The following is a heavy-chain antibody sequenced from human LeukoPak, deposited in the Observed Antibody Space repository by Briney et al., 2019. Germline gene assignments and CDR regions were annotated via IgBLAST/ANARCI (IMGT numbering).Heavy chain of an antibody. CDR3: ARDRFLPYYYYGMDV. CDR2: IWYDGSNK. Sequence: GGSLRLSCAASGFTFSSYGMHWVRQAPGKGLEWVAVIWYDGSNKYYADSVKGRFTVSRDNSKNTLYLQMNSLRAEDTAVYYCARDRFLPYYYYGMDVWGQGTTVTVSS. J-gene: IGHJ6*02. D-gene: IGHD2/OR15-2a*01. CDR1: GFTFSSYG. V-gene: IGHV3-33*01.